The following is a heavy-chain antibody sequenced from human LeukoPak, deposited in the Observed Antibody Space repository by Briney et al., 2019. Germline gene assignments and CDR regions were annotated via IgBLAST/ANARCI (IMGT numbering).Heavy chain of an antibody. V-gene: IGHV3-72*01. J-gene: IGHJ4*02. CDR1: GLTFSSYT. CDR2: SRNKADSYTA. D-gene: IGHD6-13*01. CDR3: ATSSWYRLAY. Sequence: GGSLRISCAASGLTFSSYTMNWVRQAPGKWLHWVGRSRNKADSYTAEYAASVKGRFTISRDESKNSLYLQISSLETEDAAVYYCATSSWYRLAYWGQGSLVTVSS.